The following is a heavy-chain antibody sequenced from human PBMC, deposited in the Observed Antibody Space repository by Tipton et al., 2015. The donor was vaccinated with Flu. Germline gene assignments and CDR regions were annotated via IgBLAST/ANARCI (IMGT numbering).Heavy chain of an antibody. CDR1: GGSISSYY. Sequence: LRLSCTVSGGSISSYYWSWIRQPAGKGLEWIGRIYTSGSTNYNPSLKSRVTTSVDTSKNQFSLKLSSVTAADTAVYYCARGCDFWSGGEYYFDYLGQGTLVTVSS. D-gene: IGHD3-3*01. V-gene: IGHV4-4*07. CDR3: ARGCDFWSGGEYYFDY. J-gene: IGHJ4*02. CDR2: IYTSGST.